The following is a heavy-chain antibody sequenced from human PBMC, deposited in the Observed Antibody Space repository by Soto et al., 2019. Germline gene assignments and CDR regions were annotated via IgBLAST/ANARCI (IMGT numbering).Heavy chain of an antibody. V-gene: IGHV1-69*13. Sequence: GSSVKVSCKASGGTFSSYPISWVRQAPGQGLEWMGGIIPISGTANYAQKFQGRVTITADESTSTAYMELSSLRSEDTAVYYCARSQGSSTSLEIYYYYYYGMDVWGQGTTVTSP. CDR3: ARSQGSSTSLEIYYYYYYGMDV. CDR2: IIPISGTA. CDR1: GGTFSSYP. J-gene: IGHJ6*02. D-gene: IGHD2-2*01.